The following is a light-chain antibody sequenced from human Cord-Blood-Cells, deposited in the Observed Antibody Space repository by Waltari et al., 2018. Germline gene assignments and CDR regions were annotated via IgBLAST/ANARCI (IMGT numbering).Light chain of an antibody. V-gene: IGKV1-39*01. J-gene: IGKJ1*01. Sequence: DIQMTQSTSSLSASVGDRVTITCRASPSISSYLNWYQQKPGKAPKLLIYAASSLQRGVPSRFSCSGSGTDFTLTISSLQPEDFATYYCQQSYSTLRTFGQGTKVEIK. CDR3: QQSYSTLRT. CDR2: AAS. CDR1: PSISSY.